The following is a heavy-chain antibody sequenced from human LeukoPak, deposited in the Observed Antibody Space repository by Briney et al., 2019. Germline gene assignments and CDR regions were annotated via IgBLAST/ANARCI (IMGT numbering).Heavy chain of an antibody. CDR1: GGSFSGYY. V-gene: IGHV3-7*01. CDR2: IKQDGSES. CDR3: ARDKVGGSMAGSNLDY. Sequence: ETLSLTCAVYGGSFSGYYWSWVRQAPGKGLEWVANIKQDGSESRYVDSVKGRFTISRDNAKNSLYLQMNSLRGEDTAVYYCARDKVGGSMAGSNLDYWGQGNLVTVSS. D-gene: IGHD6-19*01. J-gene: IGHJ4*02.